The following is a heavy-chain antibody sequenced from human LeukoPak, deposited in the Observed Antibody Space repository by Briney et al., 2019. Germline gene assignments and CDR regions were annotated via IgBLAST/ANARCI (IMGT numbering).Heavy chain of an antibody. CDR1: GYSISSGYY. D-gene: IGHD3-10*01. Sequence: PSETLSLTCTVSGYSISSGYYWGWIRQPPGQGLEWIGSIYHSGSTYYNLSLKSRVTISVDTSKNQFSLKLSSVTAADTAVYYCAKSNGYGLVDIWGQGTMVTVSS. CDR3: AKSNGYGLVDI. J-gene: IGHJ3*02. CDR2: IYHSGST. V-gene: IGHV4-38-2*02.